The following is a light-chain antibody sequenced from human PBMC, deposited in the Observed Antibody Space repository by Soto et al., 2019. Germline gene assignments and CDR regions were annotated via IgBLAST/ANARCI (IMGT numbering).Light chain of an antibody. V-gene: IGLV1-40*01. CDR2: GKN. CDR3: QSYDSSLSGYV. CDR1: SSNIGSGFD. J-gene: IGLJ1*01. Sequence: QSALTQPPSVSGAPGQGVTISCTESSSNIGSGFDVHWYQQLPGTDPKLLIYGKNNRPAGVPDRFSGSKSGTSASLAITGLQAEDEADYYCQSYDSSLSGYVFGTGTKVTVL.